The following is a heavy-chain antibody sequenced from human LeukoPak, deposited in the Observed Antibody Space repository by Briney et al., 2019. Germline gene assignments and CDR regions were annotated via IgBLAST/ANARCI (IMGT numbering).Heavy chain of an antibody. V-gene: IGHV5-51*01. CDR2: IYPGDSDT. D-gene: IGHD3-10*01. J-gene: IGHJ4*02. CDR3: ARGVLYYYGSGSYYGY. CDR1: GYSFTSYW. Sequence: GESLKISCKGSGYSFTSYWIGWVRQMPGKGLEWMGIIYPGDSDTRYSPSFQGQVAISADKSISTAYLQWSSLKASDTAMYYCARGVLYYYGSGSYYGYWGQGTLVTVSS.